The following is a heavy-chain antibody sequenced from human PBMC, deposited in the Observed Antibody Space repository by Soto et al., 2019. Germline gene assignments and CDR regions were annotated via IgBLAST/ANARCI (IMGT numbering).Heavy chain of an antibody. CDR3: ARGGSSWSGAWYFDL. V-gene: IGHV4-59*01. D-gene: IGHD6-13*01. Sequence: QVQLQESGPGLVKPSETLSLTCTVSGGSISHYYWSWIRQPPGKGLEWIGYIYYSGSANYNPSLKRRAILSVDTPKNQFSLQLSSVTAADTAVYFCARGGSSWSGAWYFDLWGRGTLVTVSS. CDR1: GGSISHYY. J-gene: IGHJ2*01. CDR2: IYYSGSA.